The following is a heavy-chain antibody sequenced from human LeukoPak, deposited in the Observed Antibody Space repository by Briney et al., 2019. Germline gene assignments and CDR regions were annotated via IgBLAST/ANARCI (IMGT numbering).Heavy chain of an antibody. J-gene: IGHJ6*02. Sequence: PGGSLRLSCVASGFTFSIYTMSWVRQAPGKGLEWVSSITSSSSSMYSADSVKGRLTISRDNAKNSLYLQMNSLRVEDTAIYYCARDGQNNSPYATDVWGQGTTVTVSS. D-gene: IGHD2-21*01. V-gene: IGHV3-21*01. CDR2: ITSSSSSM. CDR1: GFTFSIYT. CDR3: ARDGQNNSPYATDV.